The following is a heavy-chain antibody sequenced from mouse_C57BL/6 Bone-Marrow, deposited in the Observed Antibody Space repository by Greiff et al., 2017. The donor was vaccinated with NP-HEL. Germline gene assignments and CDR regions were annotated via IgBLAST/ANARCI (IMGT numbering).Heavy chain of an antibody. CDR3: ARDYYGSSYCAMDY. CDR1: GFTFSSYA. Sequence: EVKLMESGGGLVKPGGSLKLSCAASGFTFSSYAMSWVRQTPEKRLEWVATISDGGSYTYYPDNVKGRFTISRDNAKNNLYLQMSHLKSEDTAMYYCARDYYGSSYCAMDYWGQGTSVTVSS. D-gene: IGHD1-1*01. J-gene: IGHJ4*01. CDR2: ISDGGSYT. V-gene: IGHV5-4*01.